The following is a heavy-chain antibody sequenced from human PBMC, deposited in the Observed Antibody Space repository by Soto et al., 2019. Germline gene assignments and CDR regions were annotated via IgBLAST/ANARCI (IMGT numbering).Heavy chain of an antibody. J-gene: IGHJ3*02. CDR1: GFTVSSHA. Sequence: EVQVLESGGGLVQPGGSLRLSCEGSGFTVSSHAMTWIRQAPGKGPEWVSTVTADGGTYYTDSVKGRFAMSRDTSENTQYFQMTRLGAEDTAAYYCAPHVSCSGGSCQYDAFAIRGQGTMVTVSS. D-gene: IGHD2-15*01. V-gene: IGHV3-23*01. CDR2: VTADGGT. CDR3: APHVSCSGGSCQYDAFAI.